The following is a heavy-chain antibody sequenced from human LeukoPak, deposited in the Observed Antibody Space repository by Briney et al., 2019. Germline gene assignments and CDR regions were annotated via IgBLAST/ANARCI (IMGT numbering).Heavy chain of an antibody. CDR3: ARDGGQGVATIRTPFIFDY. CDR1: GGSFSGYY. V-gene: IGHV4-34*09. J-gene: IGHJ4*02. D-gene: IGHD5-12*01. Sequence: PSETLSLTCAVYGGSFSGYYWSWIRQPPGKGLEWIGSIHYSGSTYYNPSLKSRVTISVDTSKNQFSLKLSSVTAADTAVYYCARDGGQGVATIRTPFIFDYWGQGTLVTVSS. CDR2: IHYSGST.